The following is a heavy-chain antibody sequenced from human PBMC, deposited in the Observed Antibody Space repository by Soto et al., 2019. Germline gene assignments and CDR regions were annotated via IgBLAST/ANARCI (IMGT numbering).Heavy chain of an antibody. V-gene: IGHV4-39*01. Sequence: QLQLQESGPGLVKPSETLSLTCTVSGGSISSSSYSWGWIRQPPGKGLEWIGSIYYSGSTYYNPSLKSRVTISVDTSKNQFSLKLNSVTAADTAVYYCARPPTASLDAFEIWGQGTMVTVSS. CDR2: IYYSGST. CDR1: GGSISSSSYS. J-gene: IGHJ3*02. CDR3: ARPPTASLDAFEI.